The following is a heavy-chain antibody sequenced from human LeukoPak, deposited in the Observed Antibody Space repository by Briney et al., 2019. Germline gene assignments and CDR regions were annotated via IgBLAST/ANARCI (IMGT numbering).Heavy chain of an antibody. CDR1: GYSTSSGFY. D-gene: IGHD3-10*01. Sequence: SETLSLTCAASGYSTSSGFYWGWIRQPPGKGLERIGSIYHSGSTYYNPSLKSRVTISVDTSKNQFSLKLTSVNAADTAVYYCACGILWGSGKGGFDYWGQGTLVTVSS. J-gene: IGHJ4*02. CDR2: IYHSGST. CDR3: ACGILWGSGKGGFDY. V-gene: IGHV4-38-2*01.